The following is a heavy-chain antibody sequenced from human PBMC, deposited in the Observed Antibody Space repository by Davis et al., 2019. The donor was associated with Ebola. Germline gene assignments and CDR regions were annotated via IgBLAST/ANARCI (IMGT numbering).Heavy chain of an antibody. V-gene: IGHV3-48*03. D-gene: IGHD5-18*01. Sequence: GESLKISCEASGFTFSDYAMNWVRQAPGKGLEWVSYITDSSSAVYYAGPVKGRFTVSRDSAKNSLYLQMDNLSDDDSAVYFCARRSGDTAGDTWEGFDHWGQGTLVTVSS. J-gene: IGHJ5*02. CDR3: ARRSGDTAGDTWEGFDH. CDR2: ITDSSSAV. CDR1: GFTFSDYA.